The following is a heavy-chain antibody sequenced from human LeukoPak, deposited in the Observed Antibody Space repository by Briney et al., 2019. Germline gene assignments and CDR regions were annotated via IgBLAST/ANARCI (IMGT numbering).Heavy chain of an antibody. CDR1: GGSFSGYY. D-gene: IGHD2-15*01. Sequence: PSETLSLTCAVYGGSFSGYYWSWIRQPPGKGLEWIGEINHSGTTNYNPSLKSRVTISVDTSKNQFSLKLSSATAADTAVYYCARDIGARRDNYWGQGTLVTVSS. CDR3: ARDIGARRDNY. CDR2: INHSGTT. J-gene: IGHJ4*02. V-gene: IGHV4-34*01.